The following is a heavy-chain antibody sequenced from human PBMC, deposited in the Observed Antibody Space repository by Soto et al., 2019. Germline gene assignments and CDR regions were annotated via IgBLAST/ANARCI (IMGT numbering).Heavy chain of an antibody. Sequence: PSETLSFTCAVSGGSISSSNWWHWVRQPPGKGLEWIGEIHHSGTTNYNPSLKSRVAISVDKSKNQFSLKLNSVTAADTAVYYCARVRQYCSGTSCYLDPWGQGTLVTVS. V-gene: IGHV4-4*02. J-gene: IGHJ5*02. CDR1: GGSISSSNW. CDR3: ARVRQYCSGTSCYLDP. CDR2: IHHSGTT. D-gene: IGHD2-2*01.